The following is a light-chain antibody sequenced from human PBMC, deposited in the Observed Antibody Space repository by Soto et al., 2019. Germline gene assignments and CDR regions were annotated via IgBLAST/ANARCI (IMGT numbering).Light chain of an antibody. V-gene: IGLV2-14*02. Sequence: QSALTQPASVSGSPGQSITISCTGTSSDVGSYDLVSWYQQHPGNAPKLMIYEVSKRPSGVSDRFSGSKSGNTASLTISGLQADDEADYYCSSFTSSSTQVFGGGTKLTVL. CDR2: EVS. CDR3: SSFTSSSTQV. J-gene: IGLJ3*02. CDR1: SSDVGSYDL.